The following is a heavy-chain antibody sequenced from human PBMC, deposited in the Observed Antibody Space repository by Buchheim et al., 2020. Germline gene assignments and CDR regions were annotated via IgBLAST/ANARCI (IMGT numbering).Heavy chain of an antibody. V-gene: IGHV1-46*01. D-gene: IGHD3-3*01. CDR2: IKYNDDST. Sequence: QVQLVQSGAEVMKPGASVKVSCKTSGYIFANYHMHWVRQAPGQGLEWMGIIKYNDDSTTLAQKFQGRVTMARDTSTSTVYMELTSLRSEDTAVYYCARDNGDWSASPWGQGTL. J-gene: IGHJ5*02. CDR3: ARDNGDWSASP. CDR1: GYIFANYH.